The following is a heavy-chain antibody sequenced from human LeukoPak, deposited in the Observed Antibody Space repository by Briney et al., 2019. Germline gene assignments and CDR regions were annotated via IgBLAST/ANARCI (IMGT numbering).Heavy chain of an antibody. J-gene: IGHJ6*02. CDR3: ARDRAERYSSSWVYYYYYGMDV. D-gene: IGHD6-13*01. CDR1: GGTFSSYA. CDR2: IIPIFGTA. V-gene: IGHV1-69*13. Sequence: GASVKVSCKASGGTFSSYAISWVRQAPGQGLEWMGGIIPIFGTANYAQKFQGRVTITADESTSTAYMELSSLRSGDTAVYYCARDRAERYSSSWVYYYYYGMDVWGQGTTVTVSS.